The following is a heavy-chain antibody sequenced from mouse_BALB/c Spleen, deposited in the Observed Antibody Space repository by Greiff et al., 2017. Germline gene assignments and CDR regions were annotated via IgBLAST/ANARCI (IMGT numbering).Heavy chain of an antibody. CDR1: GFSLTSYG. D-gene: IGHD1-1*01. V-gene: IGHV2-9*02. CDR2: IWAGGST. Sequence: VKLMESGPGLVAPSQSLSITCPVSGFSLTSYGVHWVRQPPGQGLEWLVVIWAGGSTNYNSTLMSRLSISKDNSKSQVFLKMNSLQTDDTAMYYCAREATVVADYYAMDYWGQGTSVTVSS. J-gene: IGHJ4*01. CDR3: AREATVVADYYAMDY.